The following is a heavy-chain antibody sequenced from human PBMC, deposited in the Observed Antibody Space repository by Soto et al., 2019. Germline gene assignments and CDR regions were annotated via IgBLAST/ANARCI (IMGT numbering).Heavy chain of an antibody. D-gene: IGHD3-9*01. Sequence: AETLTLTCAVYGGSFSGYYWSWIRQPPGKGLEWIGEINHSGSTNYNPSLKSRVTISVDTSKNQFSLKLSSVTAADTAVYYCARCVHIVTGYYRYYYGMDVWGQGTTVTVSS. CDR2: INHSGST. J-gene: IGHJ6*02. CDR1: GGSFSGYY. CDR3: ARCVHIVTGYYRYYYGMDV. V-gene: IGHV4-34*01.